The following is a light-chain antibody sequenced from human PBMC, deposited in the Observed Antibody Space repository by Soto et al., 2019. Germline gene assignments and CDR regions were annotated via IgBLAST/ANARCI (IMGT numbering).Light chain of an antibody. V-gene: IGKV3-15*01. CDR2: GAS. J-gene: IGKJ4*01. Sequence: EIVMTQSPDTLSVSPGDRATLSCRASQSVSRNLAWYQQKSGQAPRLLIYGASTRATGVPARFSASGSGTEFTLTISSLQSEDFALYYCQQYNHWPPVTFGGGTKVEIK. CDR3: QQYNHWPPVT. CDR1: QSVSRN.